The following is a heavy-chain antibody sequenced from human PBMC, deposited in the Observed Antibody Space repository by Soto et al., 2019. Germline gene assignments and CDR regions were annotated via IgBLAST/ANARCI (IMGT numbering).Heavy chain of an antibody. J-gene: IGHJ4*02. Sequence: EVQLLESGGGLVQPGGSLRHSCAASGFTFSTYAMSWVRQAPGKGLEWVSAISGSAGSTYYADSVKGRFTISRDNSKNTLYLQMNSLRAEDTAVYYCAKESERVVPRGHFDYWGQGTLVTVSS. CDR2: ISGSAGST. D-gene: IGHD2-2*01. CDR1: GFTFSTYA. V-gene: IGHV3-23*01. CDR3: AKESERVVPRGHFDY.